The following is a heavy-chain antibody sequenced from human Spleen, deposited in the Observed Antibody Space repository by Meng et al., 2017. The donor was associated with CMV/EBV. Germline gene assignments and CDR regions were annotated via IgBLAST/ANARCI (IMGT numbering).Heavy chain of an antibody. V-gene: IGHV5-51*01. CDR1: GYTFTNYW. CDR3: TRRDILTGYNDY. Sequence: KVSCKASGYTFTNYWIAWVRQMPGKGLEWMGIIYPGDSHTRYSPSFQGQVTVSADKSISTAYLQWSSLKASDTAIYYCTRRDILTGYNDYWGQGTLVTVSS. J-gene: IGHJ4*02. CDR2: IYPGDSHT. D-gene: IGHD3-9*01.